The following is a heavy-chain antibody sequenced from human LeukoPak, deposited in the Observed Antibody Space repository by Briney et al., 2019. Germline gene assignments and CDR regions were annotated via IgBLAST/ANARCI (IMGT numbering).Heavy chain of an antibody. V-gene: IGHV4/OR15-8*02. CDR1: GGSISSSNW. J-gene: IGHJ4*02. Sequence: PSETLSLTCAVSGGSISSSNWWIWLRQPPGKGLEWIGEIYHSGGRNTNYNPSLKSRATISIDNAKNQFSLKVRSVTAADTAVYFCARDNPRTTGYSSGSSFDFWGQGTLVTVSS. D-gene: IGHD6-19*01. CDR3: ARDNPRTTGYSSGSSFDF. CDR2: IYHSGGRNT.